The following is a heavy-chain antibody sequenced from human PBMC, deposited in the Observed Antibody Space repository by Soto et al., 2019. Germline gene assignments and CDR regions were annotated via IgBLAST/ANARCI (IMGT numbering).Heavy chain of an antibody. Sequence: EVQLLESGGGLLQPGGSLRLFCAASGFTFSSYAMSWVRQAPGKGLEWVSGMSGNGGSAYYADSGKGRFTISRDNSKKTLYLQMNSLRAEDTAVYYCAKGPIFGVENIYDYWGQGTLVTVSS. CDR1: GFTFSSYA. D-gene: IGHD3-3*01. CDR3: AKGPIFGVENIYDY. V-gene: IGHV3-23*01. J-gene: IGHJ4*02. CDR2: MSGNGGSA.